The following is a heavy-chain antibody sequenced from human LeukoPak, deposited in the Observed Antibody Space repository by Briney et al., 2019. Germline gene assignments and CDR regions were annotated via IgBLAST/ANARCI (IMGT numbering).Heavy chain of an antibody. CDR3: SRGSGWLSVY. V-gene: IGHV3-49*03. CDR1: GFTFGDYL. J-gene: IGHJ4*02. Sequence: GGSLRLSCTASGFTFGDYLMSWFRQAPGKGLEWIGFISGGTTEYAASVKGRFTISRDDSTSIAYLQMNSLTTEDTAVYYCSRGSGWLSVYWGQGTLV. D-gene: IGHD6-19*01. CDR2: ISGGTT.